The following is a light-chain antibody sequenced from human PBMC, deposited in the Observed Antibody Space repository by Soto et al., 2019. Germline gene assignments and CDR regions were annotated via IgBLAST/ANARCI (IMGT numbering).Light chain of an antibody. CDR3: QQRDIWPWT. J-gene: IGKJ1*01. CDR2: DAS. Sequence: EIVLTQSPATLSLSPVERATLSCWASQSVNRYLVWYQQKPGQAPRLLMYDASKRATGIPARFSGSGSGTDFTPTISSLEPEDFAVYYCQQRDIWPWTFGQGTKVDIK. V-gene: IGKV3-11*01. CDR1: QSVNRY.